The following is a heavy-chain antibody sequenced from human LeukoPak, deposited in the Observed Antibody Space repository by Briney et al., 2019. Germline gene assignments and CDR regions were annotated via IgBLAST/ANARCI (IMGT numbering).Heavy chain of an antibody. D-gene: IGHD2-2*01. J-gene: IGHJ6*02. V-gene: IGHV4-59*02. Sequence: SETLSLTCVVSGGSVSGYYWGWIRQPPGRGLEWIGYVYYSGSTNYNPSLKSRVTISVDTSKNQFSLKLSSVTAADTAVYYCARDTWNCSSTSCYSHYYYYGMDVWGQGTTVTVSS. CDR1: GGSVSGYY. CDR2: VYYSGST. CDR3: ARDTWNCSSTSCYSHYYYYGMDV.